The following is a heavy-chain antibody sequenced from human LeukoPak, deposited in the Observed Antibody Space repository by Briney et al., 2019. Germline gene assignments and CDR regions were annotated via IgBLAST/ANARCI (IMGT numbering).Heavy chain of an antibody. V-gene: IGHV4-39*07. CDR2: IYYSGST. D-gene: IGHD6-13*01. Sequence: PSETLSLTCTVSGGSIRSSDYYWAWIRQPPGKGLEWIGTIYYSGSTNYNPSLKSRVTISVDTSKNQFSLKLSSVAAADTAVYYCARGLAADNWFDPWGQGTLVTVSS. J-gene: IGHJ5*02. CDR1: GGSIRSSDYY. CDR3: ARGLAADNWFDP.